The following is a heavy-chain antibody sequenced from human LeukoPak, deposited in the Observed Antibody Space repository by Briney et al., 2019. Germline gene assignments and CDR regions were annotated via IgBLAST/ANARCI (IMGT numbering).Heavy chain of an antibody. Sequence: PGGSLRLSCAASGFTFNYYGMHWVRQAPGKGLEWVAFIRYDESKKFYGDSVKGRFTISRDNSKNTLYLQMNSLRTEDTAVYYCAKSHLPNAYSGTYYCDYSGQGTLVTVSS. CDR1: GFTFNYYG. J-gene: IGHJ4*02. D-gene: IGHD1-26*01. CDR3: AKSHLPNAYSGTYYCDY. CDR2: IRYDESKK. V-gene: IGHV3-30*02.